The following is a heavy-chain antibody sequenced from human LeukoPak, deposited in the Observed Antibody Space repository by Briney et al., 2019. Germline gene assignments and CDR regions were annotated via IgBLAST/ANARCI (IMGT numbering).Heavy chain of an antibody. CDR1: GGSISSSSYY. V-gene: IGHV4-39*07. J-gene: IGHJ3*02. CDR3: ARGFSSGWYNAFDI. Sequence: KSSETLSLTCTVSGGSISSSSYYWGWIRQPPGKGLEWIGSIYYSGSTYYNPSLKSRVTISVDTSKNQFSLKLSSVTAADTAVYYCARGFSSGWYNAFDIWGQGTMVTVSS. D-gene: IGHD6-19*01. CDR2: IYYSGST.